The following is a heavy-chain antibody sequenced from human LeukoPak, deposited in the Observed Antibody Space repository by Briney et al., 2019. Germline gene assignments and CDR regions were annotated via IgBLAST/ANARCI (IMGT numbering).Heavy chain of an antibody. J-gene: IGHJ1*01. Sequence: GGSLRLSCTASGFTVSGSYMSWVRQAPGKGLDWVAIIYHDYSTYYPESVKGRFTISRDDPKNTLLLQMDNLRVEDTATYYCARDSAFSSYSDWGQGALVTVSS. CDR2: IYHDYST. D-gene: IGHD2-21*01. CDR1: GFTVSGSY. V-gene: IGHV3-53*01. CDR3: ARDSAFSSYSD.